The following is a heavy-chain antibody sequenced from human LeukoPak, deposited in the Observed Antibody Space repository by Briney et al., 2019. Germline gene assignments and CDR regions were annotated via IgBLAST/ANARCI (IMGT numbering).Heavy chain of an antibody. CDR1: GGSISSSSYY. CDR2: ILYSGTTT. CDR3: ARVGDWNDLVY. V-gene: IGHV4-39*07. D-gene: IGHD1-1*01. J-gene: IGHJ4*02. Sequence: SETLSLTCTVSGGSISSSSYYWGWIRQPPGKGLEWIGYILYSGTTTNYNPSLKSRVTISVDTSKNQFSLKLSSVTAADTAVYYCARVGDWNDLVYWGQGTLVTVSS.